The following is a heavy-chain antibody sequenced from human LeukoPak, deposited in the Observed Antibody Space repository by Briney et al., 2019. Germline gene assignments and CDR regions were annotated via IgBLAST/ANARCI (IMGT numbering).Heavy chain of an antibody. V-gene: IGHV3-49*04. D-gene: IGHD3-9*01. CDR1: GFTFHDYA. CDR2: IRSKAYGGTT. J-gene: IGHJ6*04. Sequence: GGSLRLSCTASGFTFHDYAMSWVRQAPGKGLEWVGFIRSKAYGGTTEYAASVKGRFTISRDDSKSIAYLQMNSLKTEDTAVYYCTRVMLRRDILTGYGYYYGMDVWGKGTTVTVSS. CDR3: TRVMLRRDILTGYGYYYGMDV.